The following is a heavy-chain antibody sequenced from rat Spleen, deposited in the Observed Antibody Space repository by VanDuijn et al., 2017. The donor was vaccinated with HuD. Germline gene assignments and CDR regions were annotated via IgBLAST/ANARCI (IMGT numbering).Heavy chain of an antibody. CDR3: TGGGYIPLFAY. CDR1: GFSLTSYH. Sequence: QVELKESGPGLVQPSQTLSLTCTVSGFSLTSYHVSWVRQPPGKSLVWMGTIWAGGGTNYNSALKSRLSISRDTSKSQVFLKMNSLQTEDTAIYFCTGGGYIPLFAYWGQGTLVTVSS. V-gene: IGHV2-15*01. CDR2: IWAGGGT. J-gene: IGHJ3*01. D-gene: IGHD2-2*01.